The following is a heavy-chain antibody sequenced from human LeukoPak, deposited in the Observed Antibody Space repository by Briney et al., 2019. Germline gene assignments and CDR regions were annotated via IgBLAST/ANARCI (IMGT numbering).Heavy chain of an antibody. CDR2: INHSGST. J-gene: IGHJ4*02. V-gene: IGHV4-34*01. D-gene: IGHD3-22*01. CDR3: ARGGPVDYYDSSGYSDY. Sequence: SETLSLTCAVYGGSFSGYYWSWIHRPPGKGLEWIGEINHSGSTNYNPSLKSRVTISVDTSKNQFSLKLSSVTAADTAVHYCARGGPVDYYDSSGYSDYWGQGTPVTVSS. CDR1: GGSFSGYY.